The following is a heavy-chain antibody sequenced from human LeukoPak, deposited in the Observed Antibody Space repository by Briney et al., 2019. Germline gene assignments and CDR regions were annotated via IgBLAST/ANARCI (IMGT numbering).Heavy chain of an antibody. CDR3: VRDTYGSEDGDF. CDR1: GFSVSNNY. D-gene: IGHD3-10*01. CDR2: ISDDSYTI. J-gene: IGHJ4*02. V-gene: IGHV3-48*01. Sequence: QSGGSLRLSCAASGFSVSNNYMGWVRQAPGKGPDWVSYISDDSYTIYYADSVKGRFTISRDNAKNSLFLQMNSLRAEDTAIYYCVRDTYGSEDGDFWGQGTLVTVSS.